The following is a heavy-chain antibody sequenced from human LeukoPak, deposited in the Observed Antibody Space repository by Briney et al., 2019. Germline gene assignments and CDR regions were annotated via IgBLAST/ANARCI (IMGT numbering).Heavy chain of an antibody. Sequence: SEPLSLPCAVSGGSISSSNWWSWVRQPPGKGLDWFEEIYHSGSTNYNPSLKSRVTISVDKSKNQFSLKLSSVTAADTAVYYCARERITMVRGVIDYWGQGTVL. CDR1: GGSISSSNW. V-gene: IGHV4-4*02. CDR2: IYHSGST. CDR3: ARERITMVRGVIDY. D-gene: IGHD3-10*01. J-gene: IGHJ4*02.